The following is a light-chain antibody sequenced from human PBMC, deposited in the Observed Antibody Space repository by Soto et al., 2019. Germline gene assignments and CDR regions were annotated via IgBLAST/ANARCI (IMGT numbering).Light chain of an antibody. CDR3: SSYAGSNNYVV. CDR1: SSDVGGYNY. Sequence: QSALTQPPSASGSPGQSVTISCTGTSSDVGGYNYVSWYQQHPGKAPKLVIDEVSTRPSGVPDRFSGSKSGNTASLTVSGLQAEDEANYYCSSYAGSNNYVVFGGGTKLTVL. J-gene: IGLJ2*01. CDR2: EVS. V-gene: IGLV2-8*01.